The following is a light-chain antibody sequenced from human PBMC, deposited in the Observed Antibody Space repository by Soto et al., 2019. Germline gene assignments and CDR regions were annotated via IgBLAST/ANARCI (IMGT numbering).Light chain of an antibody. CDR1: SSDVGGFNS. J-gene: IGLJ1*01. V-gene: IGLV2-14*03. CDR3: SSYTSTMTNV. CDR2: DVA. Sequence: QSALTQPASVSGSPGQSITISCTGTSSDVGGFNSVSWYQLRPGTAPKLILYDVADRPSGVSYRFSGSKSGNTASLTISGIQAADEADYFCSSYTSTMTNVFGSGTKVTVL.